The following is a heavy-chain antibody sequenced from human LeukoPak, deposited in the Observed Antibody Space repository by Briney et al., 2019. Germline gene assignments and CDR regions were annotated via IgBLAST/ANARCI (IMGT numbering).Heavy chain of an antibody. CDR3: ARGYRNNWRFDY. D-gene: IGHD1-1*01. J-gene: IGHJ4*02. CDR1: GVSVRSDSNY. CDR2: ISYSGNT. Sequence: SETLSLTCTVSGVSVRSDSNYWSWIRQPPGKGLEWIGYISYSGNTDYNPSLKSRVTMSLGTSKNDLSLKLDSVTAADTAVYYCARGYRNNWRFDYWGQGTLVTVSS. V-gene: IGHV4-61*03.